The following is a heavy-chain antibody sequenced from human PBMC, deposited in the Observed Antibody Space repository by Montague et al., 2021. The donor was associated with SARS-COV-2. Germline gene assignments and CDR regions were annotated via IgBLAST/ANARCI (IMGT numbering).Heavy chain of an antibody. CDR3: ARIVSLVIPGDIPHMYSVGLDV. V-gene: IGHV2-70*11. J-gene: IGHJ6*02. Sequence: PALVKPTQTLTLTCTFSGFALSSSGMSVTWIRQPPGKALEWLARIDWDNDKYYSTSLKTRLTISKDTSKNQVVLTVTNVDPSDTATYYCARIVSLVIPGDIPHMYSVGLDVWGQGTTVIVS. CDR2: IDWDNDK. CDR1: GFALSSSGMS. D-gene: IGHD3-16*02.